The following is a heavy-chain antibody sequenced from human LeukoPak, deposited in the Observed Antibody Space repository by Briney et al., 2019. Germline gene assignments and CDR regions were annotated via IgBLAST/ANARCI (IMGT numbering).Heavy chain of an antibody. Sequence: GGSLRLSCAASGFTFSIYWMSWVRQAPGKGLEWVANINQDGSEKYYVDSVKGRFTISRDNAKNSLDLQMNSLRAEDTAVYYCARGLSVAHWGQGTLVTVSS. CDR2: INQDGSEK. J-gene: IGHJ4*02. CDR1: GFTFSIYW. V-gene: IGHV3-7*01. CDR3: ARGLSVAH. D-gene: IGHD4-23*01.